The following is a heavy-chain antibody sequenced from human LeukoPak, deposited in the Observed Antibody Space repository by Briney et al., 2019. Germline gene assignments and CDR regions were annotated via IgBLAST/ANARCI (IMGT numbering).Heavy chain of an antibody. CDR2: ISAYNGNT. CDR1: GYTFTSYG. J-gene: IGHJ6*03. Sequence: GASVKVSCKASGYTFTSYGISWVRQAPGQGLEWMGWISAYNGNTNYAQKLQGRVTMTTDTSTSTAYMELRSLRSDDTAVYYCARGILELVHPYYYYMDVWGKGTTVTVSS. V-gene: IGHV1-18*01. CDR3: ARGILELVHPYYYYMDV. D-gene: IGHD6-6*01.